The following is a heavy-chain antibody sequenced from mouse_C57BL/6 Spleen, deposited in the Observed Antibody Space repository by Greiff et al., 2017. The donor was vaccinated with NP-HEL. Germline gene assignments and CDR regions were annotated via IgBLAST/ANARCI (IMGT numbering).Heavy chain of an antibody. CDR3: ARFAIYDGYHWYFDV. J-gene: IGHJ1*03. V-gene: IGHV3-6*01. CDR1: GYSFTSCYY. CDR2: ISYHGCN. Sequence: EVQRVESGPGLVKPSQSLSLTCSATGYSFTSCYYWNWIRQSPGNKLECMSYISYHGCNNYNPSLKNRISITRDTSKNQSFLKLNTVTTEDTATYYCARFAIYDGYHWYFDVWGTGTTVTVSS. D-gene: IGHD2-3*01.